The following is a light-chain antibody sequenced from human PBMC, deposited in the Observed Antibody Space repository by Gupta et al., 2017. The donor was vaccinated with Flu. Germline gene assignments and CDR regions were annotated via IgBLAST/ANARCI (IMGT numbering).Light chain of an antibody. CDR3: SSYAGSNNFVV. V-gene: IGLV2-8*01. CDR2: EVS. J-gene: IGLJ2*01. CDR1: SSDVGGYNY. Sequence: QSALTQPPSASGSPGQSVTISCTGTSSDVGGYNYVSWYQQHPGKAPKLTIYEVSKRPSGVPDRFSGSKSGNTASLTVSGLQAEDEADDYCSSYAGSNNFVVFGGGNKLTVL.